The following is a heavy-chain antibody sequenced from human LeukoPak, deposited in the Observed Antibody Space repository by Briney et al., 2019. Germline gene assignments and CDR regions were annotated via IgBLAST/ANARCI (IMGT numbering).Heavy chain of an antibody. CDR1: GGSISSGGYY. V-gene: IGHV4-31*02. D-gene: IGHD1-26*01. Sequence: PSQTLSLTCTVSGGSISSGGYYWSWLRQHPGKGLQWIGYIYYSGSTYYNPSLKSRLTISVDTSKNQFSLTLSSVTAADTAVYYCVNRGSGNYGPTWFFDYWGQGTLVTVSS. CDR3: VNRGSGNYGPTWFFDY. J-gene: IGHJ4*02. CDR2: IYYSGST.